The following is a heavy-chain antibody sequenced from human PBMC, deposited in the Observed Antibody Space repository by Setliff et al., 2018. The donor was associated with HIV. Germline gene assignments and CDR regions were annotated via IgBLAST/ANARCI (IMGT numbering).Heavy chain of an antibody. CDR1: GYSFTNHY. D-gene: IGHD5-12*01. J-gene: IGHJ3*02. Sequence: ASVKVSCKPSGYSFTNHYMHWVRQAPGQGLEWVGVINPTGGSTRNTQKFQGRVAMTRDTSTSTVYMELSSLRSEDTAVYYCASAGAWQRNALDIWGQGTMVTVS. CDR3: ASAGAWQRNALDI. V-gene: IGHV1-46*01. CDR2: INPTGGST.